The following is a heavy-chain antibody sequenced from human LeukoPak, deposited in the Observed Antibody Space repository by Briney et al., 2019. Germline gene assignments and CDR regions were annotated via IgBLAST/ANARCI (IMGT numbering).Heavy chain of an antibody. Sequence: PGGSLRLSCAASGLTFDDYGMSWVRQVPGKGLEWVFGINWNGGSTGYADSVKGRFTISRDNAKNSLYLQMNSLSTEDTAIYYCARGEIGVYYVANWGQGTLVTVSS. CDR1: GLTFDDYG. J-gene: IGHJ4*02. V-gene: IGHV3-20*04. D-gene: IGHD3-10*02. CDR2: INWNGGST. CDR3: ARGEIGVYYVAN.